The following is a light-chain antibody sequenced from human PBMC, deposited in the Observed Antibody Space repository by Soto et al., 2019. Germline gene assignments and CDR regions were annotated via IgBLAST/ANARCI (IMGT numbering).Light chain of an antibody. CDR2: DAS. CDR3: QQYNSSSPP. CDR1: QSISSW. V-gene: IGKV1-5*01. J-gene: IGKJ2*01. Sequence: DIQMTQSPSTLSASVGDRVTITCRASQSISSWLAWYQQKPGKAPKLLIYDASSLESGVPSRFSGSGSGTEFTLTISSLQPDDFATYYCQQYNSSSPPFGQGTKLEIK.